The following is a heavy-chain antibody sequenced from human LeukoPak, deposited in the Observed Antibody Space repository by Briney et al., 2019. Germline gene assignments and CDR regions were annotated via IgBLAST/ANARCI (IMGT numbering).Heavy chain of an antibody. CDR2: IYYSGST. Sequence: SETLSLTCTVSGGSISSGVYYWSWIRQHPGKGLEWIGYIYYSGSTYYNPSLKSRVTISVDTSKNQFSLKLSSVTAADTAVYYCARDRGVGAMNWFDPWGQGTLVTVSS. CDR1: GGSISSGVYY. CDR3: ARDRGVGAMNWFDP. J-gene: IGHJ5*02. D-gene: IGHD1-26*01. V-gene: IGHV4-31*03.